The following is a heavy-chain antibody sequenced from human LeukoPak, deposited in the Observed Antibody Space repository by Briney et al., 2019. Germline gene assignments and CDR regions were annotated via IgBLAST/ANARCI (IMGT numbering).Heavy chain of an antibody. CDR2: TSSSGDST. V-gene: IGHV3-23*01. D-gene: IGHD2-8*01. CDR3: AKEPITNWALRGFDY. CDR1: GFTFSSYA. Sequence: GGSLRLTCAASGFTFSSYAMNWVRQAPGKGLEWVSVTSSSGDSTYYADSVKGRFTISRDNSKNMLYLQMNSLSAEDMAVYYCAKEPITNWALRGFDYWGQGTLVTVSS. J-gene: IGHJ4*02.